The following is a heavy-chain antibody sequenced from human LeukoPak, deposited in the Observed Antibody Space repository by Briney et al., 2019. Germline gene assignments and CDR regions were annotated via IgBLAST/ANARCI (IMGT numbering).Heavy chain of an antibody. CDR1: GFTFSNYW. Sequence: GGSLRLSCAASGFTFSNYWFNWFRQAPGKGLGWVSRIDGDGSNTDYADFVKGRFTISRENAKNTLFLQMNSLRVEDTATYYCVREDYGDYRPDVWGQGTTVTVSS. J-gene: IGHJ6*02. V-gene: IGHV3-74*01. CDR2: IDGDGSNT. D-gene: IGHD4-17*01. CDR3: VREDYGDYRPDV.